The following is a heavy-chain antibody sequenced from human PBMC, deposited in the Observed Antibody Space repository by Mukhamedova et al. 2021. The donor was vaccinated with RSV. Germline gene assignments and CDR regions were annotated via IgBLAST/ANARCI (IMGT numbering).Heavy chain of an antibody. J-gene: IGHJ5*02. V-gene: IGHV4-59*08. CDR3: ARQSSSRYA. D-gene: IGHD6-13*01. CDR2: IYYSGST. Sequence: IRQPPGKGLEWIGYIYYSGSTNYNPSLKSRVTISVDTSKNQFSLKLSSVTAADTAVYYCARQSSSRYAWGQGTLVTVSS.